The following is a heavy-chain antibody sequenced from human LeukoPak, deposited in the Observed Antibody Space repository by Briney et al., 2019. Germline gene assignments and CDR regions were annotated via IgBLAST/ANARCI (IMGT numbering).Heavy chain of an antibody. Sequence: TSETLSLTCAVYDGSFSDYYWSWVRQPPGKGLEWIGEINHSGSTNYNPSLKSRVTISIETSKNQFSLKLRSVTAADTAVYYCVRLGRLGWNFDLWGRGTLVAVSS. CDR3: VRLGRLGWNFDL. CDR1: DGSFSDYY. D-gene: IGHD4-11*01. J-gene: IGHJ2*01. V-gene: IGHV4-34*01. CDR2: INHSGST.